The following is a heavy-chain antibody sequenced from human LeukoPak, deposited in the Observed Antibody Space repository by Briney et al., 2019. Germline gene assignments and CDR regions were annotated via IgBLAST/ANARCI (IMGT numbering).Heavy chain of an antibody. CDR1: GGSISSGGYY. J-gene: IGHJ5*02. CDR3: ARALKTPTYWFDP. V-gene: IGHV4-31*03. Sequence: SETLSLTCTVSGGSISSGGYYWSWIRQHPGKGLEWIGYIYYSGSTYYNPSLKSRVTISVDTSKNQFSLKLSSVTAADTAVYYCARALKTPTYWFDPWGQGTLVTVSS. CDR2: IYYSGST.